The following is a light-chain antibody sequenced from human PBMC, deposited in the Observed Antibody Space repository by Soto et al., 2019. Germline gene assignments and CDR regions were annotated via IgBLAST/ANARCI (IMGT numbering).Light chain of an antibody. Sequence: SDIGGYNYVSWYQQHPDKAPKLMIYDVSNRPSGVSNRFSGSKSGNTASLTISGLQAEDEADYYCSSYTSSSTRVFGTGTKVTVL. V-gene: IGLV2-14*04. CDR1: SDIGGYNY. CDR2: DVS. J-gene: IGLJ1*01. CDR3: SSYTSSSTRV.